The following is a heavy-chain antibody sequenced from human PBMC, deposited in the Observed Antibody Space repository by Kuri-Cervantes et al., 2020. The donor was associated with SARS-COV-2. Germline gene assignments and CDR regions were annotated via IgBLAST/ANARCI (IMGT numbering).Heavy chain of an antibody. CDR3: GSPASGYKSGFDSLGF. CDR1: GVSFRGYY. D-gene: IGHD5-18*01. CDR2: IHGSGGA. V-gene: IGHV4-34*01. Sequence: SETLSLTCTFSGVSFRGYYWSWIRQPPGKGLEWIGEIHGSGGATYNSSLKSRVTLSVDASKNQFSLRLTSVTAADTAVYYCGSPASGYKSGFDSLGFWGQGTLVTVSS. J-gene: IGHJ4*02.